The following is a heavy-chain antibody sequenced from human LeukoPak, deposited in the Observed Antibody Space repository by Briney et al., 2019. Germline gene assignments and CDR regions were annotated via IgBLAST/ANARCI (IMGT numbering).Heavy chain of an antibody. Sequence: GGSLRLSCVVSGFTFSSYGMHWVRQAPGKGLEWVALISYDGSNKYYVDSVKGRFTISRDNSKNTLYLQMNSLRAEDAAVYYCARDRRFGELSLDFWGQGTLVTVSS. D-gene: IGHD3-10*01. CDR2: ISYDGSNK. J-gene: IGHJ4*02. CDR3: ARDRRFGELSLDF. CDR1: GFTFSSYG. V-gene: IGHV3-30*03.